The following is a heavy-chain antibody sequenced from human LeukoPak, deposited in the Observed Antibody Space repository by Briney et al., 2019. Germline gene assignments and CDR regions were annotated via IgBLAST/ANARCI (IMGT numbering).Heavy chain of an antibody. D-gene: IGHD3-22*01. V-gene: IGHV4-59*01. CDR1: GGAISSYY. Sequence: SETLSLTCTVSGGAISSYYWSWIRQPPGKGLEWIGYIYYSGGTKYNPSLISRVTIPVDRAQNQFSLSLRSVTAADTAVYYCARDGLYDSSGYYMDSWGQGTLVIVSS. CDR3: ARDGLYDSSGYYMDS. J-gene: IGHJ4*02. CDR2: IYYSGGT.